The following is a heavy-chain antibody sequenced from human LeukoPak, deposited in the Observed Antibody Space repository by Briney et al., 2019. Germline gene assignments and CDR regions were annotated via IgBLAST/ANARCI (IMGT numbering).Heavy chain of an antibody. CDR1: GGSISSRSYY. J-gene: IGHJ4*02. CDR2: IYTSGST. CDR3: ARYSTVVNVFDY. D-gene: IGHD2-21*01. V-gene: IGHV4-61*02. Sequence: PSETLSLTCIVSGGSISSRSYYWSWLRQPAGKGLEWIGRIYTSGSTNYNPSLKSRVTMSVDTSKNQFSLKLSSVTAADTAVYYCARYSTVVNVFDYWGQGTLVTVSS.